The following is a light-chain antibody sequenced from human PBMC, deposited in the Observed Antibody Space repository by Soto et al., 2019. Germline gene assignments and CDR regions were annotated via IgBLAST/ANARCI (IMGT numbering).Light chain of an antibody. Sequence: EIVLTQSPGTLPLSPGERATLSCKASQSVTSRYLAWYQQKPGQAPRLLIYGASSRATGIPDRFSGSGSGTDFTLTISRLEPEDFAVYFCQQYNNSPEYTFGQGTKLEIK. J-gene: IGKJ2*01. CDR2: GAS. CDR1: QSVTSRY. V-gene: IGKV3-20*01. CDR3: QQYNNSPEYT.